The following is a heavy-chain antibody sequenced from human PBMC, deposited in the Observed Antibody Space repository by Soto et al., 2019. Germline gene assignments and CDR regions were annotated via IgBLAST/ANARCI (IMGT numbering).Heavy chain of an antibody. D-gene: IGHD5-18*01. J-gene: IGHJ6*02. CDR1: GFTFSSYA. V-gene: IGHV3-23*01. Sequence: VGSLRLSCAASGFTFSSYAMSWVRQAPGKGLEWVSAISGSGGSTYYADSVKGRFTISRDNSKNTLYLQMNSLRAEDTAVYYCAKEFRIQLWLSGRGYYGMDVWGQGTTVTVSS. CDR3: AKEFRIQLWLSGRGYYGMDV. CDR2: ISGSGGST.